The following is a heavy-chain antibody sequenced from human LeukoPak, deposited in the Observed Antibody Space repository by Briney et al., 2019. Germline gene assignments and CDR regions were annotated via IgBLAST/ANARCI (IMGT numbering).Heavy chain of an antibody. CDR3: AKDRNYVGTLDY. CDR1: GFTFSSYG. J-gene: IGHJ4*02. D-gene: IGHD3-10*02. CDR2: ISYDGGDK. V-gene: IGHV3-30*18. Sequence: GGSLRLSCAASGFTFSSYGMHWVRQAPGKGLEWVVVISYDGGDKYYVDSVKGRFTISRDNSKNTLYLQMNSLRAEDTAVYYCAKDRNYVGTLDYWGQGTLVTVSS.